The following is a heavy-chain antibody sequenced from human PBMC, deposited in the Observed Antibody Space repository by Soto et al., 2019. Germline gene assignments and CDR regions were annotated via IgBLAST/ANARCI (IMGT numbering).Heavy chain of an antibody. CDR3: ARRTATKGRPFDY. CDR2: VYYSGTT. D-gene: IGHD6-25*01. CDR1: GGSISSSSYY. J-gene: IGHJ4*02. Sequence: QLQLQESGPGLVKPSETLSLTCTVSGGSISSSSYYWGWIRQPPGKGLEWIGNVYYSGTTYYNPSHKSRVTISVDTSKNEFSLILSSVTAGDTAVYYCARRTATKGRPFDYWGQGTLVTVSS. V-gene: IGHV4-39*01.